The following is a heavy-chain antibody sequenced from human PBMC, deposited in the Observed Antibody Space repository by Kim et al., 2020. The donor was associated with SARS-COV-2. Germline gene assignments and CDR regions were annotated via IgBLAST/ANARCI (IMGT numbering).Heavy chain of an antibody. Sequence: YPKKFKGRVTNTADKSTSTAYMELSSLRSEDTAVYYCGRVHSTSDAFDIWGQGTMVTVSS. V-gene: IGHV1-69*04. CDR3: GRVHSTSDAFDI. J-gene: IGHJ3*02. D-gene: IGHD2-2*01.